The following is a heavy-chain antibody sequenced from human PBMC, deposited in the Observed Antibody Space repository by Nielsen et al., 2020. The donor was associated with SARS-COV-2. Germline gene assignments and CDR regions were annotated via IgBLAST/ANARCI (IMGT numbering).Heavy chain of an antibody. Sequence: GGSLRLSCAASGFTFDDYAMHWVRQAPGKGLEWVSGISWNSGSIGYADSVKGRFTISRDNAKNSLYLQMSSLRAEDTAVYYCVKDSVLGKYCSSTTCNFDYWGQGTLVTVSS. CDR2: ISWNSGSI. CDR3: VKDSVLGKYCSSTTCNFDY. CDR1: GFTFDDYA. V-gene: IGHV3-9*01. J-gene: IGHJ4*02. D-gene: IGHD2-2*01.